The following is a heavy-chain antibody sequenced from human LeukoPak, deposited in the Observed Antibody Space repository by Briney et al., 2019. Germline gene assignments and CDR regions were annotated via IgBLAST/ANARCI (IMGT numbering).Heavy chain of an antibody. Sequence: GGSLRLSCAASGFTFSSYAMSWVRQAPGKGLEWVSVIYSGGSTYYADSVKGRFTISRDNSKDTLYLQMNSLRAEDTAVYYCARGRVGANFDYWGQGTLVTVSS. V-gene: IGHV3-66*01. CDR1: GFTFSSYA. J-gene: IGHJ4*02. D-gene: IGHD1-26*01. CDR2: IYSGGST. CDR3: ARGRVGANFDY.